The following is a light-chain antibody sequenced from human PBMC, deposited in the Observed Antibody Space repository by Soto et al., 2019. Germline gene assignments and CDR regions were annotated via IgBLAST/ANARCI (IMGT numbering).Light chain of an antibody. J-gene: IGKJ4*01. V-gene: IGKV3-15*01. CDR1: QSISSG. CDR2: GAS. CDR3: QQYNDWPFT. Sequence: EIVMTQSPATLSVSPGERATRSCRASQSISSGLAWYQQKPGQAPRLLIYGASTRATGIPARFSGSGSGTEFTLTISSLQSEDFALYYCQQYNDWPFTFGGGTKVEIK.